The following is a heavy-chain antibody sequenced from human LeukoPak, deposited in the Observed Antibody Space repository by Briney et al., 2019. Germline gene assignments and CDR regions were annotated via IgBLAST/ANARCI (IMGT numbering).Heavy chain of an antibody. V-gene: IGHV3-33*08. Sequence: PGGSLRLSCAASGFTFSSYAMHWVRQALGKGLEWVAVIWYDGSHGYYAESVKGRFTISRDNSKNTMYLQMNSLRAEDTAVYYCAREDVLTGYSNAFDIWGQGTVVTVAS. D-gene: IGHD3-9*01. J-gene: IGHJ3*02. CDR1: GFTFSSYA. CDR3: AREDVLTGYSNAFDI. CDR2: IWYDGSHG.